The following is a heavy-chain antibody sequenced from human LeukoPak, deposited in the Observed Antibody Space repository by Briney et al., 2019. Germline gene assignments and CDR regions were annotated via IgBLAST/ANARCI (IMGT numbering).Heavy chain of an antibody. V-gene: IGHV4-59*01. CDR1: GVSISTYY. CDR2: IHYSGST. J-gene: IGHJ4*02. CDR3: ANFGWFGYGPPSDY. Sequence: SETLSLTCTVSGVSISTYYWSWIRQPPGKGLEWIGYIHYSGSTNYNPSLKSRVTISVDTSKNQFSLRLSSLTAADTAVYYCANFGWFGYGPPSDYWGQGTRVTVSS. D-gene: IGHD3-10*01.